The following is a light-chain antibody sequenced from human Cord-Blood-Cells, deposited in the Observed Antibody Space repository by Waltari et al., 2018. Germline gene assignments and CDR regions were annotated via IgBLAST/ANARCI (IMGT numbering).Light chain of an antibody. J-gene: IGLJ2*01. CDR2: SNS. Sequence: QSVLTQQPSVSGAPGQRVTIPCTRSSPNMGEHYDVHWYQQLPGTAPKLLIYSNSNRTSEVPVRYPGSKSDTSASLAITGLGAGDEADYYCQCYDSNLSGVVFGGGTKLTVL. CDR3: QCYDSNLSGVV. V-gene: IGLV1-40*01. CDR1: SPNMGEHYD.